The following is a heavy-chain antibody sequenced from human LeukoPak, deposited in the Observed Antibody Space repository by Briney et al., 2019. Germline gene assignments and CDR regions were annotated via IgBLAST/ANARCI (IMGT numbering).Heavy chain of an antibody. D-gene: IGHD4-17*01. CDR1: GYTFTSYD. CDR3: ARDVSYGAPDAFDI. CDR2: ISAYNGNT. V-gene: IGHV1-18*01. J-gene: IGHJ3*02. Sequence: ASVKVSCKASGYTFTSYDINWVRQAPGQGLEWMGWISAYNGNTNYAQKLQGRVTMTTDTSTNTAYMELGSLRSDDTAVYYCARDVSYGAPDAFDIWGQGTLVIVSS.